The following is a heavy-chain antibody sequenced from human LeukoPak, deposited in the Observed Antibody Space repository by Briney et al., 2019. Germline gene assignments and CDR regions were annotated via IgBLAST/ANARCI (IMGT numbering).Heavy chain of an antibody. CDR3: ARGYSGNYYFDY. Sequence: SETLSLTCAVSGGSISSGGYSWSWIRQPPGKGLEWIGYIYYSGSTYYNPSLKSRVIISVDTSKNQFSLKLTSVTAADTAVYYCARGYSGNYYFDYWGQGTLVTVSS. V-gene: IGHV4-30-4*07. D-gene: IGHD5-12*01. CDR1: GGSISSGGYS. CDR2: IYYSGST. J-gene: IGHJ4*02.